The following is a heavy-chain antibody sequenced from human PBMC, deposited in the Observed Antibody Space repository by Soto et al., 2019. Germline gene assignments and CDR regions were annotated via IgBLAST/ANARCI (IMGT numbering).Heavy chain of an antibody. CDR3: ARRTPDPSSSTPPSWFDP. CDR1: GGSISSGGYS. J-gene: IGHJ5*02. D-gene: IGHD6-6*01. Sequence: SETLSLTCAVSGGSISSGGYSWSWIRQPPGKGLEWIGYIYHSGSTYYNPSLKSRATISVDRSKNQFSLKLSSVTAADTAVYYCARRTPDPSSSTPPSWFDPWGQGTLVTVSS. CDR2: IYHSGST. V-gene: IGHV4-30-2*01.